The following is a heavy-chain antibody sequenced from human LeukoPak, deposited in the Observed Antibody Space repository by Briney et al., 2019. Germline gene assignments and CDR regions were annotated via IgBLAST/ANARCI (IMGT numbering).Heavy chain of an antibody. Sequence: GGSLRLSCAASGFTFGGHWMSWVRQAPGKGLESVANIKQDGSEKYYVDSVKDRFTISRDNAKNSVYLQMNSLRAEDTAVYYCARAGEVFYMNVCRKGTTVTVSS. CDR1: GFTFGGHW. CDR3: ARAGEVFYMNV. D-gene: IGHD3-3*01. V-gene: IGHV3-7*01. CDR2: IKQDGSEK. J-gene: IGHJ6*03.